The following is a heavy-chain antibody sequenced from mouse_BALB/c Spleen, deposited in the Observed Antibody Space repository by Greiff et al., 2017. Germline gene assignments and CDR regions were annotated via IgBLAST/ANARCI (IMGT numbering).Heavy chain of an antibody. J-gene: IGHJ3*01. CDR3: ARFGGTGTDAY. Sequence: QVQLQQPGAELVKPGASVKLSCKASGYTFTSYWMHWVKQRPGQGLEWIGEINPSNGRTNYTEKFKSKATLTVDKTSSTAYMQLSSLTSEDSAVYYCARFGGTGTDAYWGQGTLVTVSA. D-gene: IGHD4-1*01. CDR2: INPSNGRT. CDR1: GYTFTSYW. V-gene: IGHV1S81*02.